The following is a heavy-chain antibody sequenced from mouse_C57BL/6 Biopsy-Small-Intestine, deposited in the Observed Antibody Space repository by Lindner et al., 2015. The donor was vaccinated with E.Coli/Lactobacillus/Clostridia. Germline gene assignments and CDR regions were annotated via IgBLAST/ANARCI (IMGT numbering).Heavy chain of an antibody. CDR3: ARAPYYYGSSWYFDY. CDR1: GYTFTGYW. Sequence: VQLQESGAELMKPGASVKLSCMATGYTFTGYWLDWVKRRPGHGLEWIGEIFPGSGSTNYNEKFKGKATFTADASSNTAYMQLSSLTTEDSAIYYCARAPYYYGSSWYFDYWGQGTTLTVSS. V-gene: IGHV1-9*01. D-gene: IGHD1-1*01. CDR2: IFPGSGST. J-gene: IGHJ2*01.